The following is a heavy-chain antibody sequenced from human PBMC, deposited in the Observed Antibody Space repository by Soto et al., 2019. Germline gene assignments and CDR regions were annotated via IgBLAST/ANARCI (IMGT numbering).Heavy chain of an antibody. Sequence: QVPLVESGGGIVQPGNSLRLSYAASGFTFSNYGMQWFRQAPDEGLEWVAVVSWGGEAEYYADSVKGRFTISRDNSGDTLSLQMNSLRPEDTAVYYCVKEATVKAAHHFDSWGQGTLVTVST. J-gene: IGHJ4*02. CDR1: GFTFSNYG. D-gene: IGHD4-4*01. CDR2: VSWGGEAE. V-gene: IGHV3-30*18. CDR3: VKEATVKAAHHFDS.